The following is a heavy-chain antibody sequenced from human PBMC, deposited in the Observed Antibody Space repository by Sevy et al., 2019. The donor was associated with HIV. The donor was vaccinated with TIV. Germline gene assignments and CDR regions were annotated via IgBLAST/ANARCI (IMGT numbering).Heavy chain of an antibody. D-gene: IGHD5-12*01. CDR1: GYSFTSYW. CDR3: ARPAHTMATIKTYDAFDI. V-gene: IGHV5-51*01. Sequence: GESLKISCKGSGYSFTSYWIGWVRQMPGKGLEWMGFIYPGDSDTRYSPSFQGQVTISADKSISTAYLQWSSLKASDTAMYYCARPAHTMATIKTYDAFDIWGQGTMVTVSS. CDR2: IYPGDSDT. J-gene: IGHJ3*02.